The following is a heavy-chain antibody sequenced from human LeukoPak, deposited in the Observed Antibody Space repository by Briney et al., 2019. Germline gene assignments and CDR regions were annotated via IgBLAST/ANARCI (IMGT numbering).Heavy chain of an antibody. CDR2: MNPNSGNT. Sequence: WASVKVSCKASGYTFSSHDINWVRQATGQGLEWMGWMNPNSGNTGYAQKFQGRVIMTRDTFINTAYLEFYSLRSEDTAVYYCARGYSPTLRTTGNDYWGQGTLVTVSS. D-gene: IGHD1-1*01. V-gene: IGHV1-8*01. CDR3: ARGYSPTLRTTGNDY. CDR1: GYTFSSHD. J-gene: IGHJ4*02.